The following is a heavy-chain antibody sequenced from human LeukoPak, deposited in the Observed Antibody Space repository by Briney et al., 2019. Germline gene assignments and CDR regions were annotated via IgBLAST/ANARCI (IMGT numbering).Heavy chain of an antibody. J-gene: IGHJ6*03. CDR1: GGSISSYY. Sequence: SETLSLTCTVSGGSISSYYWSWIRQPAGKGLEWIGRIYTSGSTNYNPSLKSRVTMSVDTSKNQFSLKLSSVTAADTAVYYCARGFFDAFGELSVYYYYYYMDVWGKGTTVTVSS. D-gene: IGHD3-10*01. CDR2: IYTSGST. CDR3: ARGFFDAFGELSVYYYYYYMDV. V-gene: IGHV4-4*07.